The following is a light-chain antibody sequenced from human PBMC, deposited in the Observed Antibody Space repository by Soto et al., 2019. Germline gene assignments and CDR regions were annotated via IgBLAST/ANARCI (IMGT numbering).Light chain of an antibody. V-gene: IGLV1-44*01. J-gene: IGLJ3*02. CDR3: AVWDDSLNGWV. CDR2: SNN. Sequence: QSVLPQPPSISGTPGQRVTVSCSGSSSNIGAYTVDWYQQFPGTAPKLLIYSNNHRPSGVPDRFSGSKSGTSASLAISGLQSEDEAQYHCAVWDDSLNGWVFGGGTKLTVL. CDR1: SSNIGAYT.